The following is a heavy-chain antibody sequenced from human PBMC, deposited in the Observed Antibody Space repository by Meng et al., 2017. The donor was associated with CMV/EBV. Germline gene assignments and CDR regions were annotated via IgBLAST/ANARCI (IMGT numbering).Heavy chain of an antibody. V-gene: IGHV4-39*01. CDR1: GGSISSSSYY. CDR2: IYYSGST. J-gene: IGHJ6*02. CDR3: ARQKVTRILYCPLCPSGMDV. D-gene: IGHD2-8*02. Sequence: SETLSLTCTVSGGSISSSSYYWGWIRQPPGKGLEWIGSIYYSGSTYYNPSLKSRVTISVDTSKNQFSLKLSSVTAADTAVYYCARQKVTRILYCPLCPSGMDVWGQGTTVTVSS.